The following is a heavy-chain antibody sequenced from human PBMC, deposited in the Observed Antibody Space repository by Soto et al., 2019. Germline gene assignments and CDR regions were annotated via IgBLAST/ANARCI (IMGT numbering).Heavy chain of an antibody. D-gene: IGHD2-15*01. CDR1: GYTFSSYY. Sequence: ASVKVSCKASGYTFSSYYIHWVRQAPGQGLKWLGLITTSGGHAYYAQKFQGRVALTRDTSTSTVYMDLTSLTSEDTAVYYCARGEVVAATSYCDYWGQGTLVTVSS. V-gene: IGHV1-46*01. CDR2: ITTSGGHA. J-gene: IGHJ4*02. CDR3: ARGEVVAATSYCDY.